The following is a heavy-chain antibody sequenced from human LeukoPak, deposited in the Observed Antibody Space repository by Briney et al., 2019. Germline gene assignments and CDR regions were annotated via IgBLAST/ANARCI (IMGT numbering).Heavy chain of an antibody. CDR1: GDSVSSGGSN. CDR3: ARDPPTTGTFDY. Sequence: SETLSLTCFVSGDSVSSGGSNWSWIRQPPGKGLEWIGYIYYSVSTSYNPSLRSRVTITVDTSKNQFSLRLTSVTAADTALYYCARDPPTTGTFDYWGQGTLVTVSS. V-gene: IGHV4-61*08. J-gene: IGHJ4*01. CDR2: IYYSVST. D-gene: IGHD1-1*01.